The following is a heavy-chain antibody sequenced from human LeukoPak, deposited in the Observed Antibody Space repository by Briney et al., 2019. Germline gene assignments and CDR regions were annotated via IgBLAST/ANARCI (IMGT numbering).Heavy chain of an antibody. Sequence: GGSLRLSCAASGFTFSGYGMHWVRQAPGKGLEWVAYIRYDGGQKYYVDSVKGRFTISRDNSKNTMSLQMNSLTDEDTAVYYRAAIAVAGLYWGQGTLVTVSS. CDR1: GFTFSGYG. CDR2: IRYDGGQK. CDR3: AAIAVAGLY. J-gene: IGHJ4*02. V-gene: IGHV3-30*02. D-gene: IGHD6-13*01.